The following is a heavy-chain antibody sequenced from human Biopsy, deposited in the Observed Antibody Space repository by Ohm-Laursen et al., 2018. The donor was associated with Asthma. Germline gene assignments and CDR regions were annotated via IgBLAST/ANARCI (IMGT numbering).Heavy chain of an antibody. J-gene: IGHJ4*02. CDR2: ISSDVRE. CDR1: GFTFRHFG. CDR3: VRWRSGYPDHYSDF. D-gene: IGHD2-21*01. Sequence: SLRLSCAAFGFTFRHFGMHWVRQAPGKGLEWLALISSDVREWYADSVEGRFTISRDNSKNTLDLQMDSLRGDDTAVYYCVRWRSGYPDHYSDFWGLGTLVTVSS. V-gene: IGHV3-30*03.